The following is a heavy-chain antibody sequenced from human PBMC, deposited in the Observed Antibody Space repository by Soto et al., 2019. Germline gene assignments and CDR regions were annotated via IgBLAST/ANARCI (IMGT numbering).Heavy chain of an antibody. D-gene: IGHD2-15*01. J-gene: IGHJ4*02. CDR2: IWYDGSNK. CDR1: GFTFSNYG. CDR3: AREDPRSGGSPIDY. Sequence: GGSLRLSCAASGFTFSNYGMHWVRQAPGKGLEWVATIWYDGSNKYYIDSVKGRFTISRDNSRKTLYLRMNSLRAEDTAVYFCAREDPRSGGSPIDYWGQGTLVTVSS. V-gene: IGHV3-33*01.